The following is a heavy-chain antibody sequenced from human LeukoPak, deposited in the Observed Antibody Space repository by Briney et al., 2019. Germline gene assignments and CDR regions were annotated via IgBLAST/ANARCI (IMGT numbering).Heavy chain of an antibody. D-gene: IGHD2-15*01. Sequence: GGSLRLSCAASEFTFSSYGMHWVRQAPGKGLEWVAVIWYDGSNKYYADSVKGRFTISRDNSKNTLYLQMNSLRAEDTAVYYCARDVAAVVAAIDAFDIWAQGTRVTVSS. CDR2: IWYDGSNK. J-gene: IGHJ3*02. V-gene: IGHV3-33*01. CDR3: ARDVAAVVAAIDAFDI. CDR1: EFTFSSYG.